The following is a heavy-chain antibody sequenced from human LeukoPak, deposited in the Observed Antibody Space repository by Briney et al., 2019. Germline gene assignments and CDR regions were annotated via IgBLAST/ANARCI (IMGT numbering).Heavy chain of an antibody. J-gene: IGHJ4*02. CDR3: ASLAYDFWSGSIDY. Sequence: SETLSLTCTVSGGSISSYYWNWIRQPAGKGLEWIGRIYTSGSTNYNPSLKSRVTMSVDTSKNQFSLKLTSVTAADTAVYYCASLAYDFWSGSIDYWGQGTLVTVSS. D-gene: IGHD3-3*01. CDR2: IYTSGST. V-gene: IGHV4-4*07. CDR1: GGSISSYY.